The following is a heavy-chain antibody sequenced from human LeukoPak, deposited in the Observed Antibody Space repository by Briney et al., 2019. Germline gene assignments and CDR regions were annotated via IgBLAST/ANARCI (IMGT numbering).Heavy chain of an antibody. CDR2: IYPGDSDS. CDR1: GYRFTNYW. Sequence: PGESLKISFKGSGYRFTNYWIGWVRQMPGKGLGWMGIIYPGDSDSRVNPSFKGQVSMSDDQSISTAYLQWSSLKASDTAMYYCARRGYSYGVDYWGQGTQVTVSS. CDR3: ARRGYSYGVDY. D-gene: IGHD5-18*01. J-gene: IGHJ4*02. V-gene: IGHV5-51*01.